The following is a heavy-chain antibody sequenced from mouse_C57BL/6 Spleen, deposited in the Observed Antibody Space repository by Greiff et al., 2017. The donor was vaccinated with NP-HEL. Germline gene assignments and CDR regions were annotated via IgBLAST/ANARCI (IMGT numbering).Heavy chain of an antibody. J-gene: IGHJ2*01. CDR3: AISYGYDVFDY. CDR2: IHPSDSDT. V-gene: IGHV1-74*01. D-gene: IGHD2-2*01. CDR1: GYTFTSYW. Sequence: QVQLKQPGAELVKPGASVKVSCKASGYTFTSYWMHWVKQRPGQGLEWIGRIHPSDSDTNYNQKFKGKATLTVDKSSSTAYMQLSSLTSEDSAVYYCAISYGYDVFDYWGQGTTLTVSS.